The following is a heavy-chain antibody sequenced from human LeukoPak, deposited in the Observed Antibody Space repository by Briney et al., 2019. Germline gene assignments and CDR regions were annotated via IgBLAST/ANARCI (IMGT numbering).Heavy chain of an antibody. Sequence: ASVKVSCKASGGTFSSYAISWVRQAPGQGLEWMGGIIPIFGTANYAQKFQGRVTITADESTSTAYMELSSLRSGDTAVYYCARDAGGNPDYWGQGTLVTVSS. CDR2: IIPIFGTA. J-gene: IGHJ4*02. CDR3: ARDAGGNPDY. CDR1: GGTFSSYA. V-gene: IGHV1-69*13. D-gene: IGHD4-23*01.